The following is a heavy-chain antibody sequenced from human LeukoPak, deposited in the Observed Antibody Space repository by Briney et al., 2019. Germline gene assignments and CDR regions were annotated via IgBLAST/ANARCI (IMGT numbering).Heavy chain of an antibody. J-gene: IGHJ4*02. CDR1: GGSISSGDYY. CDR2: IYYSGSA. D-gene: IGHD4-17*01. Sequence: SETLSLTXTVSGGSISSGDYYWSWIRQPPGKGLEWIGYIYYSGSAYYNPSLKSRVTISVDTSKNQFSLKLSSVTAADTAVYYCARVLVGYGDYVGVFDYWGQGTLVTVSS. CDR3: ARVLVGYGDYVGVFDY. V-gene: IGHV4-30-4*08.